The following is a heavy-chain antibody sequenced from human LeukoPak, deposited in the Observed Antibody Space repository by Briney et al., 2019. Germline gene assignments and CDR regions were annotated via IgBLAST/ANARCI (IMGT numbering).Heavy chain of an antibody. CDR3: ARGHSIASRLAYFDY. Sequence: SETLSLTCTVSGGSISTYYWSWIRQPPGKGLEWIGYIYYSGNTNYIPSLLSRVTLSVDTSKNQFSLKLSSVTAADTAVYYCARGHSIASRLAYFDYWGQGTLVTVSS. V-gene: IGHV4-59*08. D-gene: IGHD6-6*01. CDR2: IYYSGNT. J-gene: IGHJ4*02. CDR1: GGSISTYY.